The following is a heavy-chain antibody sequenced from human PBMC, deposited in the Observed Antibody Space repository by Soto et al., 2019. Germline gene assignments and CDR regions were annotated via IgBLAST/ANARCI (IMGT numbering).Heavy chain of an antibody. D-gene: IGHD3-3*01. CDR3: ARDLPGVVIRPVYYYYGMDV. J-gene: IGHJ6*02. CDR1: GYTFTSYG. V-gene: IGHV1-18*01. Sequence: QVQLVQSGAEVKKPGASVKVSCKASGYTFTSYGISWVRQAPGQGLEWMGWISAYNGNTNYAQKLQGRVTMTTDTSTSTAYMELRSLRSDDTAVYYCARDLPGVVIRPVYYYYGMDVWGQGTTVTVSS. CDR2: ISAYNGNT.